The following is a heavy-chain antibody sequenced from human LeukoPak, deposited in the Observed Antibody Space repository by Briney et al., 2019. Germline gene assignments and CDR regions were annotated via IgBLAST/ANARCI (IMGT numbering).Heavy chain of an antibody. CDR2: ISSSGSTI. D-gene: IGHD3-10*01. J-gene: IGHJ4*02. CDR3: AGSGTMVRGVIGY. CDR1: GFTFSSYQ. Sequence: PGGSLRLSCAASGFTFSSYQMNWVRQAPGKGLEWVSYISSSGSTIYYADSVKGGFTISRDNAKNSLYLQMNSLRAEGTAVYYCAGSGTMVRGVIGYWGQGTLVTVSS. V-gene: IGHV3-48*03.